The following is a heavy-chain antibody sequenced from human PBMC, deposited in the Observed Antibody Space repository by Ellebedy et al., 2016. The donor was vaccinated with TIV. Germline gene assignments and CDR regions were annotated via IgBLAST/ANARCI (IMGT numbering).Heavy chain of an antibody. CDR3: AADLASVGQ. CDR2: IIPVLETP. CDR1: GGSFSSYV. D-gene: IGHD1-26*01. J-gene: IGHJ1*01. V-gene: IGHV1-69*10. Sequence: AASVKVSCKASGGSFSSYVISWVRQAPGQGLERMGGIIPVLETPNYAQKFQSRLTVSADKSTNTAYMELSSLTSEDTAVYYCAADLASVGQWGQGTLVIVSS.